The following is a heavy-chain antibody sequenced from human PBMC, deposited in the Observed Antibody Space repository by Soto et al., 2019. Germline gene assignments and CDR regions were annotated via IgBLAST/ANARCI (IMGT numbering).Heavy chain of an antibody. D-gene: IGHD6-13*01. CDR1: GFTFRNYV. CDR3: ARRLVGDSSSWYDVALIDY. V-gene: IGHV3-33*08. J-gene: IGHJ4*02. CDR2: IWYDGSNK. Sequence: PGGSLRLSCEASGFTFRNYVMHWVRQAPGKGLEWVAVIWYDGSNKYYADSVKGRFTISRDNSKNTLYLQMNSLRAEDTAVYYCARRLVGDSSSWYDVALIDYWGQGTLVTVSS.